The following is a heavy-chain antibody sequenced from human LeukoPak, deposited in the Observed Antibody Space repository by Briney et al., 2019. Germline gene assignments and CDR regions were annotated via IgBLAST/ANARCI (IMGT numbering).Heavy chain of an antibody. D-gene: IGHD3-16*01. J-gene: IGHJ4*02. Sequence: PSETLSLTCTASGGSISSSSYYWGWIRQPPGKGLEWIGSIYYSGSTYYNPSLKSRVTISVDTSKNQFSLKLSSVTAADTAVYYCATTLGGHYFDYWGQGTLVTVSS. CDR1: GGSISSSSYY. CDR3: ATTLGGHYFDY. V-gene: IGHV4-39*01. CDR2: IYYSGST.